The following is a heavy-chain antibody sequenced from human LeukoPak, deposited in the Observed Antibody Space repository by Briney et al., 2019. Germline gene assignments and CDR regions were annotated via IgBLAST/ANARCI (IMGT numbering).Heavy chain of an antibody. D-gene: IGHD5-12*01. J-gene: IGHJ4*02. V-gene: IGHV1-18*01. CDR1: GYTFTSYG. CDR3: ARAASGYDRYYFDY. CDR2: ISAYNGNT. Sequence: ASVKVSCKASGYTFTSYGISWVRQAPGQGLEWMGWISAYNGNTNYAQKLQGRVTMTTDTSTSTAYMELRSLRSDDTAVYYCARAASGYDRYYFDYWGRGTLVTVSS.